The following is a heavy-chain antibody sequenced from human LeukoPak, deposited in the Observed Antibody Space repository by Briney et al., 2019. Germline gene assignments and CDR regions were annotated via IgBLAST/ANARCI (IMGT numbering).Heavy chain of an antibody. CDR3: ARGYQLLCGAFDY. D-gene: IGHD2-2*01. Sequence: SQTLSLTCALSGDSVSINSAAWNWIRQSPSRGLEWLGRTYYRSKWYNDYAVSVKSRITNNPDTSKNQFSLQLNSVTPEDTAVYYCARGYQLLCGAFDYWGQGTLVTVSS. J-gene: IGHJ4*02. CDR2: TYYRSKWYN. V-gene: IGHV6-1*01. CDR1: GDSVSINSAA.